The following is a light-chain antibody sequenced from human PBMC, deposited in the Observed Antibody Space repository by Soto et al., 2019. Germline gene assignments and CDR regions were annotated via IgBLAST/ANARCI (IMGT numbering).Light chain of an antibody. V-gene: IGLV2-14*01. CDR3: SSYTGAYTLV. CDR1: SSDVGAYNY. J-gene: IGLJ1*01. CDR2: EVS. Sequence: QSVLAQPASVSGSPGQSIAIYCTGSSSDVGAYNYVSWYQQHPGKAPKLIVHEVSDRPSGVSDRFSGSKSGNTASLTISGLHAEDEADYYCSSYTGAYTLVFGTGTKVTLL.